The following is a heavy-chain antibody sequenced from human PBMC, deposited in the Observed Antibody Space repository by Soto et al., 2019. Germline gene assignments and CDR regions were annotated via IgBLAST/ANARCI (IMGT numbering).Heavy chain of an antibody. J-gene: IGHJ6*03. CDR1: GFTFSSYS. CDR2: ISSSSSYI. CDR3: ARDSGYSSGGYYYYYMDV. D-gene: IGHD6-19*01. V-gene: IGHV3-21*04. Sequence: EVQLVESGGGLVQPGGSLRLSCAASGFTFSSYSMNWVRQAPGQGLEWVSSISSSSSYIYYADSVKGRFTISRDNAKNSLYLQMNSLRAEDTAVYYCARDSGYSSGGYYYYYMDVWGKGTTVTVSS.